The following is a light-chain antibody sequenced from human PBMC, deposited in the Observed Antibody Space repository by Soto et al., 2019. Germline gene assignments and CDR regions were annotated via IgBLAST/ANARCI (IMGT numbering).Light chain of an antibody. V-gene: IGLV2-14*01. J-gene: IGLJ1*01. CDR1: SSDVGGYNY. CDR3: SSYTSSVSYV. CDR2: DVS. Sequence: QSALTQPASVSGSPGQSITISCTGTSSDVGGYNYVSWYQQHPGKAPKLKIYDVSNRPSGVSNRFSGSKSGNTASLTISGLQAEDEADYYCSSYTSSVSYVFGTGTKLTVL.